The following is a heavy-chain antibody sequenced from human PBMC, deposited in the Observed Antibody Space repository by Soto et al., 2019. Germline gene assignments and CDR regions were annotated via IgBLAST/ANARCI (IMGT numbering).Heavy chain of an antibody. CDR2: IFSNDDK. CDR3: ALIKDCSRTDWYLASFDP. J-gene: IGHJ5*02. D-gene: IGHD2-2*01. CDR1: GLSLNKDRLG. Sequence: GPTLVNPTETLTLTCTVSGLSLNKDRLGVSWIRQPPGKAPEWRAHIFSNDDKSYSTSLKSRLTSSKDTSRSRVVRTMTNMDPVDSATYFCALIKDCSRTDWYLASFDPWGQGTLVTVSS. V-gene: IGHV2-26*01.